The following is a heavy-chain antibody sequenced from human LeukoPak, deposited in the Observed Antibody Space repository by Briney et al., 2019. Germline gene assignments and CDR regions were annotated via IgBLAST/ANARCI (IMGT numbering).Heavy chain of an antibody. V-gene: IGHV3-21*01. D-gene: IGHD2-2*01. CDR1: GFTFSSYS. CDR2: ISSSSSYI. Sequence: NTGGSLRLSCAASGFTFSSYSMNWVRQAPGKGLEWVSSISSSSSYIYYADSVKGRFTISRDNAKNSLYLQMNSLRAEDTAVYYCASPHKDCSSTSCYENYWGQGTLVTVSS. J-gene: IGHJ4*02. CDR3: ASPHKDCSSTSCYENY.